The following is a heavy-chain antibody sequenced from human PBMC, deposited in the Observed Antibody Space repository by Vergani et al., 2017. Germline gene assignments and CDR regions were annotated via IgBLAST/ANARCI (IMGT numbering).Heavy chain of an antibody. CDR1: GYSFNSYG. V-gene: IGHV1-18*01. J-gene: IGHJ6*03. D-gene: IGHD6-6*01. CDR2: ISGYDGKT. Sequence: QVQLVQSGAEMKKPGASVNVSCKTSGYSFNSYGINWVRQAPGQGLEWLGWISGYDGKTKYVEKLQGRITVTIDTSTYSAYMELRGLRSDDTAVYYCARGGSIAAPSYLYYFYMDVWGKGTSVTVSS. CDR3: ARGGSIAAPSYLYYFYMDV.